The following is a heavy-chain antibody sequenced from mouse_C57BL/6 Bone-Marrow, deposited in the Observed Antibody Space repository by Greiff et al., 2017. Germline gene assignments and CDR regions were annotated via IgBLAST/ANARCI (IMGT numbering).Heavy chain of an antibody. J-gene: IGHJ4*01. Sequence: QVQLQQSGAELARPGASVKLSCKASCYTFTSYGISWVKQRTGQGLEWIGEIYPRSGNTYYNEKFKGKATLTADKSSSTAYMELRSLTSEDSAVYFCARMRYFYAMDYWGQGTSVTVSS. V-gene: IGHV1-81*01. CDR1: CYTFTSYG. CDR2: IYPRSGNT. CDR3: ARMRYFYAMDY.